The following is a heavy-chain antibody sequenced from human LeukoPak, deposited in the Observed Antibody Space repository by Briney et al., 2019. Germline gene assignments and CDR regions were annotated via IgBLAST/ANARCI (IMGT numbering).Heavy chain of an antibody. CDR3: AKSVVGVAAIVY. V-gene: IGHV3-23*01. D-gene: IGHD2-15*01. CDR1: GFTFSSYA. Sequence: PGASLRLSWAASGFTFSSYAMTWVRQATGKGLEWVSGISAGGGSTYYADSVKGRFTISRDNYKNILYLQMISLRAEDSGIYLCAKSVVGVAAIVYWGQGTLVTVSS. CDR2: ISAGGGST. J-gene: IGHJ4*02.